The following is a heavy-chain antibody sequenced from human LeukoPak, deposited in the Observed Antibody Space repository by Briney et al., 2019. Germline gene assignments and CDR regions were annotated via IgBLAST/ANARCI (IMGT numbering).Heavy chain of an antibody. D-gene: IGHD3-9*01. CDR3: TRGSYDVLTGYSTLGEY. J-gene: IGHJ4*02. CDR1: GGSISISTYY. CDR2: IYYSGST. Sequence: PSETLSLTCNVSGGSISISTYYWGWIRQPPGKGLEWIGNIYYSGSTYYNPSLKSRLTISVDTSQGQFSLRLSSVTAADTGLYYCTRGSYDVLTGYSTLGEYWGQGALVTVSS. V-gene: IGHV4-39*01.